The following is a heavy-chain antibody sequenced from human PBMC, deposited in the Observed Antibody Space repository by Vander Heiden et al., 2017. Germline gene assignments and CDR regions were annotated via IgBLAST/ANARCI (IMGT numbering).Heavy chain of an antibody. Sequence: EVQLVESGGGLVQPGGSLRLSCAASGFTFSSYDMHWVRKATGKGLEWVSAIGTAGDTYYPGSVKGRFTISRENAKNSLYLQMNSLRAGDAAVYYCARGVRGGYYFDYWGQGTLVTVSS. J-gene: IGHJ4*02. D-gene: IGHD3-10*01. V-gene: IGHV3-13*01. CDR1: GFTFSSYD. CDR3: ARGVRGGYYFDY. CDR2: IGTAGDT.